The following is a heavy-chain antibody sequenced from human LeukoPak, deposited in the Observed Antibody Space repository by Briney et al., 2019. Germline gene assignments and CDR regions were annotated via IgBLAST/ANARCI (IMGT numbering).Heavy chain of an antibody. D-gene: IGHD1-14*01. Sequence: PGGSLRLSCAASELTLNSYLMSWVRQAQGRGLEWVANIKKDGSEESYLDSVKGRFTVSRDNAKNSLFLQMNSLRGEDTAVYYCARSNPNRNALDLWGQGTMVTISS. CDR1: ELTLNSYL. J-gene: IGHJ3*01. CDR3: ARSNPNRNALDL. CDR2: IKKDGSEE. V-gene: IGHV3-7*01.